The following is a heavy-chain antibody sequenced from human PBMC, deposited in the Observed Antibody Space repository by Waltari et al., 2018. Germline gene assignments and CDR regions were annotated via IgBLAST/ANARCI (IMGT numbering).Heavy chain of an antibody. J-gene: IGHJ3*02. Sequence: EVQLVESGGGLVQPGGSLSLSGADSGFALGNYWMSWVRQAPGKGPEWVANIMTDGREEYYVDSVRGRFTISRDNAKNSLYLQMNSLRPEDTAVYYCVRDQWFAFDIWGQGTMVTVSS. V-gene: IGHV3-7*01. CDR1: GFALGNYW. CDR3: VRDQWFAFDI. D-gene: IGHD3-22*01. CDR2: IMTDGREE.